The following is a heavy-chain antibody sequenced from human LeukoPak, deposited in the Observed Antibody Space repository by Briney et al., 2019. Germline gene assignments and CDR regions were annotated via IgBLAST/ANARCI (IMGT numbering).Heavy chain of an antibody. D-gene: IGHD3-10*01. CDR3: ARTTYYFSSGSLDGFDI. CDR2: IQPGDSNT. CDR1: GYSFTSYW. V-gene: IGHV5-51*01. J-gene: IGHJ3*02. Sequence: GESLQISCQGSGYSFTSYWIGWVRPMPGKGLEWMGIIQPGDSNTRYSPSFQGQVTISADKTIRTAYLQWSTLKASDTATYYCARTTYYFSSGSLDGFDIWGQGTMVTVSS.